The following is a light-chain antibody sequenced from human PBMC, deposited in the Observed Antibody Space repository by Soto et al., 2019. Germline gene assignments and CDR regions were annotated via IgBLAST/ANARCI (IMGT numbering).Light chain of an antibody. J-gene: IGLJ1*01. CDR3: QSFDSSLRGV. Sequence: QSVLTQPPSVSGAPGQRVTISCTGSSSDIGAGYDVHWYQQLPGTAPKLLIYGNSNRPSGVPDRFSGSKSGTSASLAITGLQAEDEAHYYCQSFDSSLRGVFGIGIKVTVL. CDR1: SSDIGAGYD. V-gene: IGLV1-40*01. CDR2: GNS.